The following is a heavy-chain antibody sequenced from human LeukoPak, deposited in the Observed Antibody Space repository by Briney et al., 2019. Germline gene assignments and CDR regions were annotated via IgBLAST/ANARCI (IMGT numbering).Heavy chain of an antibody. CDR1: GGSFSGYY. CDR2: INHSGST. D-gene: IGHD2-15*01. CDR3: ARGGNIVVVVAATEPIDY. J-gene: IGHJ4*02. Sequence: PSETLSLTCAVYGGSFSGYYWSWIRQPPGKGLEWIGEINHSGSTNYNPSLKSRVTISVDTSKNQFSLKLSSVTAADTAVYYCARGGNIVVVVAATEPIDYWGREPWSPSPQ. V-gene: IGHV4-34*01.